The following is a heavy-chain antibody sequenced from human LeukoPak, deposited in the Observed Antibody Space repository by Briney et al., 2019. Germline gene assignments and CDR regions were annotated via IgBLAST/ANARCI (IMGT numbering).Heavy chain of an antibody. Sequence: SQTLSLTCTVSGGSISSGGYYWSWIRQHPGKGLEWIGYIYYSGSTYYNPSLKSRVTISVDTSKSQFSLKLSSVTAADTAVYYCARRPTAVAGVVWFDPWGQGTLVTVSS. CDR2: IYYSGST. J-gene: IGHJ5*02. CDR3: ARRPTAVAGVVWFDP. CDR1: GGSISSGGYY. V-gene: IGHV4-31*03. D-gene: IGHD6-13*01.